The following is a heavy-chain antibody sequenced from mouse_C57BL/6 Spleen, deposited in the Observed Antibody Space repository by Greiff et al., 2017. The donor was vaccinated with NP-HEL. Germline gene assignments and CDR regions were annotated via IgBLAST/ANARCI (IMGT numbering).Heavy chain of an antibody. J-gene: IGHJ2*01. CDR2: IDPETGGT. Sequence: VQLQQSGAELVRPGASVTLSCKASGYTFTDYEMHWVKQTPVHGLEWIGAIDPETGGTAYNQKFKGKAILTADKSSSTAYMELRSLTSEDSAVYYCTRSGSSGPYYFDYWGQGTTRTVSS. D-gene: IGHD3-2*02. CDR1: GYTFTDYE. V-gene: IGHV1-15*01. CDR3: TRSGSSGPYYFDY.